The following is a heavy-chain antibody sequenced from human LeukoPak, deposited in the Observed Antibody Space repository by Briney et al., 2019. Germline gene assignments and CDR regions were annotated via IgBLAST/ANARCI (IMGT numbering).Heavy chain of an antibody. D-gene: IGHD1-20*01. CDR3: AREYNWNAVVPYHFDH. CDR2: IYTSRGT. V-gene: IGHV4-4*07. J-gene: IGHJ4*02. Sequence: PETLSLTRTVSGGSLSSYNWSWIWQPAGKGLEWIGRIYTSRGTNNNPAHKIRVSMSVYTSKHQYSLKLSSVTAADAAVYYCAREYNWNAVVPYHFDHWGQGTLVTVSS. CDR1: GGSLSSYN.